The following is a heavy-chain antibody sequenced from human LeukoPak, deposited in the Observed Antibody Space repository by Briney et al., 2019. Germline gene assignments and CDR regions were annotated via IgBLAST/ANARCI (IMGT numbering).Heavy chain of an antibody. Sequence: PSETLSLTCTVSGGSISSYYWSWIRQPPGKGLEWIGYIYYSGSTNYNPSLKSRVTISVDTSKNQFSLKLSSVTAADTAVYYCARGPAYYYDSSGYYDYWGQGTLVTVSS. CDR3: ARGPAYYYDSSGYYDY. CDR1: GGSISSYY. D-gene: IGHD3-22*01. V-gene: IGHV4-59*01. J-gene: IGHJ4*02. CDR2: IYYSGST.